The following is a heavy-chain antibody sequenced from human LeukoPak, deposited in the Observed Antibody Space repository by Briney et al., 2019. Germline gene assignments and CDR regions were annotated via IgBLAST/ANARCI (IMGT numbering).Heavy chain of an antibody. CDR3: ARHNYGNDAFDI. D-gene: IGHD4-11*01. CDR2: IYYSGST. V-gene: IGHV4-61*08. CDR1: GGSISSGGYY. Sequence: SETLSLTCTVSGGSISSGGYYWSWIRQHPGKGLEWIGYIYYSGSTNYNPSLKSRVTISVDTSKNQFSLKLSSVTAADTAVYYCARHNYGNDAFDIWGQGTMVTVSS. J-gene: IGHJ3*02.